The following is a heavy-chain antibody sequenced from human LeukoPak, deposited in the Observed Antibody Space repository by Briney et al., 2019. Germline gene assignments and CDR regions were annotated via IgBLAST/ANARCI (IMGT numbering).Heavy chain of an antibody. V-gene: IGHV3-11*04. CDR1: GFTFSDYY. Sequence: GGSLRLSCAASGFTFSDYYMSWIRQAPGKGVEWLSYFSSSGTIYYADSVKGRFTISRDNAKNSLYLQMNSLRADDTAVYYCARGGILITFGAFDFWGQGTLVTVSS. CDR2: FSSSGTI. CDR3: ARGGILITFGAFDF. J-gene: IGHJ4*02. D-gene: IGHD3-16*01.